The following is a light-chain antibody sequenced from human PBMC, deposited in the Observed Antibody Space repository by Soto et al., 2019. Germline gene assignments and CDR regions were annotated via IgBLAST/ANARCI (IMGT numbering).Light chain of an antibody. CDR2: GAS. CDR1: QSVSSIY. CDR3: QEYGSLHGT. Sequence: EMVLTQSPGTLSLSPGERATLSCRASQSVSSIYLAWYQQRPGQAPRLLIYGASTRATGIPDRFSGSGSGTDFTLTISRLEPEDFAVYYCQEYGSLHGTFGPGTKVDIK. V-gene: IGKV3-20*01. J-gene: IGKJ3*01.